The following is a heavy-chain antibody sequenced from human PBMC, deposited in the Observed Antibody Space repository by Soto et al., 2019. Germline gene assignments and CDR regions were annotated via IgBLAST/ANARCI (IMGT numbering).Heavy chain of an antibody. J-gene: IGHJ4*02. CDR3: ARESPDWDY. D-gene: IGHD2-21*01. CDR2: ISVYNGNT. Sequence: ASVKVSCKASGYNFNSYGISWVRQAPGKGLEWMGWISVYNGNTDYAPNVQDRVTMTTDTSTSTAYMELRSLRSDDTAVYYCARESPDWDYWGQGTLVTVSS. V-gene: IGHV1-18*04. CDR1: GYNFNSYG.